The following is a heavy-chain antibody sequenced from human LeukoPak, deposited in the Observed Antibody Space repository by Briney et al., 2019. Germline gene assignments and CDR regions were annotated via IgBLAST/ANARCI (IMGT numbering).Heavy chain of an antibody. Sequence: SQTLSLTGTVSGGSISSGSYYWSWIRQPAGKGLEWIGRIYTSGSTNYNPSLKSRVTISVDTSKNQFSLKLSSVTAADTAVYYCARYSSSWATFDYWGQGTLVTVSS. V-gene: IGHV4-61*02. CDR1: GGSISSGSYY. D-gene: IGHD6-13*01. CDR2: IYTSGST. J-gene: IGHJ4*02. CDR3: ARYSSSWATFDY.